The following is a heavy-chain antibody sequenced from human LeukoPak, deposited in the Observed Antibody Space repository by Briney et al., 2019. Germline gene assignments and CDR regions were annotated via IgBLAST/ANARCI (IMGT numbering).Heavy chain of an antibody. CDR1: GFTFNSYW. Sequence: GGSLRLSCAASGFTFNSYWMSWVRQAPGKGLEWVANIKQDGGEKYYVDSVKGRFTISRDNAKNSLYLQMKSLRAEDTAMYYCARDSAPITMVVEVPAGFDYWGPGTQVTVSS. CDR3: ARDSAPITMVVEVPAGFDY. J-gene: IGHJ4*02. D-gene: IGHD3-22*01. V-gene: IGHV3-7*01. CDR2: IKQDGGEK.